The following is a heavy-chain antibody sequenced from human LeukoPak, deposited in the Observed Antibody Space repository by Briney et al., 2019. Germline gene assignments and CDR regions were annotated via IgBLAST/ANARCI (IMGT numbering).Heavy chain of an antibody. J-gene: IGHJ4*02. Sequence: ASVKVSCKASGYTFTNYYMHWVRQAPGRGLEWMGIINPSGGSTSYAQKFHGRVTMTRDTSTSKVYMELSSLRSEDTAVYYCARDNPESSWSGYYYGWGQGTLVTVSS. CDR2: INPSGGST. CDR1: GYTFTNYY. V-gene: IGHV1-46*03. CDR3: ARDNPESSWSGYYYG. D-gene: IGHD3-3*01.